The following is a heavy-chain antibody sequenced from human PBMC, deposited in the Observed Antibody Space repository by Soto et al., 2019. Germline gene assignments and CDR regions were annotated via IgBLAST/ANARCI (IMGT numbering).Heavy chain of an antibody. V-gene: IGHV1-8*01. Sequence: QVQLVQSGXEXXXPGASVKVSCKASGYTFTSYDINWVRQATGQGLEWMGWMNPNSGNTGYAQKFQGRVTMTRNTSISTAYMELSSLRSEDTAVYYCARRSRYCSSTSCQYYHYGMDVWGQGTTVTVSS. CDR2: MNPNSGNT. J-gene: IGHJ6*02. CDR3: ARRSRYCSSTSCQYYHYGMDV. CDR1: GYTFTSYD. D-gene: IGHD2-2*01.